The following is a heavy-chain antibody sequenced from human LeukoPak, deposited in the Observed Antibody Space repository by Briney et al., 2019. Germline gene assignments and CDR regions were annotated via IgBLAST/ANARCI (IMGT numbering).Heavy chain of an antibody. CDR2: IYYSGST. CDR1: GGSVSSGSYY. CDR3: ARHDILTGYYSYYFDY. Sequence: PSETLSLTCTVSGGSVSSGSYYWSWIRQPPGKGLEWIGYIYYSGSTNYNPSLKSRVTISVDTSKNQFSLKLSSVTAADTAVYYCARHDILTGYYSYYFDYWGQGTLVTVSS. D-gene: IGHD3-9*01. V-gene: IGHV4-61*01. J-gene: IGHJ4*02.